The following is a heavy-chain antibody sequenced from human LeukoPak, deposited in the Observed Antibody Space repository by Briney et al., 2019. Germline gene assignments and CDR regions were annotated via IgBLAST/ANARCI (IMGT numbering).Heavy chain of an antibody. D-gene: IGHD6-13*01. CDR3: ARGSRAYSNSWYVRGALDY. Sequence: SETLSLTCTVSRDSINTSTYYWGWIRQPPGKGLEWIATIYYTGDTYYNPSLKSRVTISVDTSKNQFSLKLSSVTAADTAVYYCARGSRAYSNSWYVRGALDYWGQGTLVTISS. CDR1: RDSINTSTYY. V-gene: IGHV4-39*07. CDR2: IYYTGDT. J-gene: IGHJ4*02.